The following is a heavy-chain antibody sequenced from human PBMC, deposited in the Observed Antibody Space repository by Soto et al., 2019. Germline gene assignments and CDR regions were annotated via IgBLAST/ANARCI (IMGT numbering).Heavy chain of an antibody. CDR3: ARDLSYGDYDVGYYYYGMDV. CDR1: GFTFSSYS. J-gene: IGHJ6*02. V-gene: IGHV3-48*02. CDR2: ISSSSSTI. Sequence: EVQLVESGGGLVQPGGSLRLSCAASGFTFSSYSMNWVRQAPGKGLEWVSYISSSSSTIYYADSVKGRFTISRDNAKNSLYLQMNSRRDEDTAVYDCARDLSYGDYDVGYYYYGMDVWGQGTTVTVSS. D-gene: IGHD4-17*01.